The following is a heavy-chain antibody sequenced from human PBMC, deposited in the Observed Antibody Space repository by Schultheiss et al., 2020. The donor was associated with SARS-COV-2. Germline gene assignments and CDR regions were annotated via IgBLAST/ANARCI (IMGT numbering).Heavy chain of an antibody. D-gene: IGHD1-14*01. J-gene: IGHJ4*02. CDR2: IYHSGST. CDR3: ARGAEPGLGY. V-gene: IGHV4-30-2*01. Sequence: SETLSLTCAVSGGSISSGGYSWSWIRQPPGKGLEWIGYIYHSGSTYYNPSLKSRVTISVDRSKNQFSLKLSSVTAADTAVYYCARGAEPGLGYWGQGTLVTVSS. CDR1: GGSISSGGYS.